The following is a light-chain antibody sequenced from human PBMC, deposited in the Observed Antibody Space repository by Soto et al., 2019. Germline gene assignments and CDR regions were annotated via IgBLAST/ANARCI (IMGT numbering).Light chain of an antibody. J-gene: IGKJ1*01. CDR1: QDISNF. Sequence: DIQMTQSPSDMAASVGDRVTITCRASQDISNFLVWFQQRPGKVPKRLMYSANRLESGVPSRFSGSGSVTEFTLTISSLQPEDFATYYSLQHKSFPRTFGQGTQVEIK. CDR3: LQHKSFPRT. CDR2: SAN. V-gene: IGKV1-17*03.